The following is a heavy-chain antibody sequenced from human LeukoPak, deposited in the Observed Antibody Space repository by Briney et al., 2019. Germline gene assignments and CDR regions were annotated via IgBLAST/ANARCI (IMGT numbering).Heavy chain of an antibody. J-gene: IGHJ4*02. CDR1: GFTFSSYA. D-gene: IGHD3-3*01. V-gene: IGHV3-23*01. Sequence: GGSLRLSCAATGFTFSSYAMSWVRQAPGKGLEWVSAISGSGGSTYYADSVKGRFTISRDNSKNTLYLQMNSLRAEDTAVYYCAKRHDFWSGYTDYWGQGTLVTVSS. CDR3: AKRHDFWSGYTDY. CDR2: ISGSGGST.